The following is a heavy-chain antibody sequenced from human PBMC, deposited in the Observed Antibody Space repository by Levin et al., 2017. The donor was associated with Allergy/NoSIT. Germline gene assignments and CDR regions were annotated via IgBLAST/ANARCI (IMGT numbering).Heavy chain of an antibody. J-gene: IGHJ3*02. CDR1: GFTFSSYA. CDR3: ARKGYYDILTGYHDAFDI. CDR2: ISGSGGST. Sequence: GGSLRLSCAASGFTFSSYAMSWVRQAPGKGLEWVSAISGSGGSTYYADSVKGRFTISIDNSKNTLYLQMNSLRAEDTAVYYCARKGYYDILTGYHDAFDIWGQGTMVTVSS. V-gene: IGHV3-23*01. D-gene: IGHD3-9*01.